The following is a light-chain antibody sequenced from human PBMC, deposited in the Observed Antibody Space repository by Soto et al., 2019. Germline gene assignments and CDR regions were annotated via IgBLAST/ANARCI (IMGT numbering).Light chain of an antibody. CDR2: DVG. Sequence: QSVLTQPPSASGSPGQSVTISCTGTTGDIGAFNYVSWYQQRPGKAPKLMIYDVGKRPSGVPDRFSGSKSDNTASLTISGLQAEDEADYYCCSYAGSYTRVFGTGTKLTVL. J-gene: IGLJ1*01. V-gene: IGLV2-11*01. CDR3: CSYAGSYTRV. CDR1: TGDIGAFNY.